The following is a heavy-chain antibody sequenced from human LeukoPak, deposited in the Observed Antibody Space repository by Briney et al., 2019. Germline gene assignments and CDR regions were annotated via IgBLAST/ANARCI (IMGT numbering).Heavy chain of an antibody. D-gene: IGHD6-19*01. V-gene: IGHV4-59*08. J-gene: IGHJ4*02. CDR3: ARVDSSGWLPLDY. CDR2: IYYSGST. Sequence: KTSETLSLTCTVSGGSISSYYWSWIRQPPGKGLEWIGYIYYSGSTNYNPSLKSRVTISVDTSKNQFSLKLSSVTAADTAVYYCARVDSSGWLPLDYWGQGTLVTVSS. CDR1: GGSISSYY.